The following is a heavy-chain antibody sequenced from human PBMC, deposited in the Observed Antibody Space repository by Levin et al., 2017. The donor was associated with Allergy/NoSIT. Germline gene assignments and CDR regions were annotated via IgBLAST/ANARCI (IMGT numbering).Heavy chain of an antibody. CDR2: ISSHSNSI. D-gene: IGHD3-10*01. CDR1: GFSFSDYY. Sequence: GESLKISCAASGFSFSDYYMSWIRQAPGKGLEWVSYISSHSNSIYYADSVKGRFTISRDNAKNSLYLQMNSLRAEDTAVYYCARDRAYGSGSYVDFWGQGTLVTVSS. CDR3: ARDRAYGSGSYVDF. J-gene: IGHJ4*02. V-gene: IGHV3-11*01.